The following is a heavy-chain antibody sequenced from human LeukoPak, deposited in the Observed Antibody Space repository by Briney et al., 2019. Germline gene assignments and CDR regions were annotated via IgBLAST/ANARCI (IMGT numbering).Heavy chain of an antibody. CDR2: IYYSGST. D-gene: IGHD2-15*01. Sequence: SETLSLTCTVSGGSISSYYWSWIRQPPGKGLEWIGYIYYSGSTNYNPSLKSRVTISVDTSKNQFPLKLSSVTAADTAVYYCAREDIRVGNWFDPWGQGTLVTVSS. CDR3: AREDIRVGNWFDP. CDR1: GGSISSYY. V-gene: IGHV4-59*01. J-gene: IGHJ5*02.